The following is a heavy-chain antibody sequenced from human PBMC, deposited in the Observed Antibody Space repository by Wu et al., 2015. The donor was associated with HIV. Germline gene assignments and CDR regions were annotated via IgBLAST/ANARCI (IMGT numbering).Heavy chain of an antibody. CDR3: ARVCGGDCLFSGLSFDYR. CDR1: GYTFTSYG. D-gene: IGHD2-21*02. J-gene: IGHJ3*01. V-gene: IGHV1-18*01. Sequence: QVQLVQSGAEVKKPGASVKVSCKASGYTFTSYGISWVRQAPGQGLEWMGWISAYNGNTNYAQKLQGRVTMTTDTSTSTAYMELRSLRSDDTAVYYCARVCGGDCLFSGLSFDYRGVQGTMVTVSS. CDR2: ISAYNGNT.